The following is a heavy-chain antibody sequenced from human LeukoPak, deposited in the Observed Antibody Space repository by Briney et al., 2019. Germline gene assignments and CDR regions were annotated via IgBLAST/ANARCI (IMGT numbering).Heavy chain of an antibody. CDR3: AREYCSGGSCLGDFDY. V-gene: IGHV3-74*01. CDR1: GSAFSSYW. Sequence: GGSLRLSCAASGSAFSSYWMHWVRQAPGKGLVWVSRINSDGSSTSYADSVKGRFTISRDNAKNTLYLQMNSLRAEDTAVYYCAREYCSGGSCLGDFDYWGQGTLVTVSS. D-gene: IGHD2-15*01. CDR2: INSDGSST. J-gene: IGHJ4*02.